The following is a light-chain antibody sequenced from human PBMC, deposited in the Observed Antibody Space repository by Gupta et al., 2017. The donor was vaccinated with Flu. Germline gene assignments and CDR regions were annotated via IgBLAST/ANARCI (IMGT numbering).Light chain of an antibody. J-gene: IGLJ2*01. CDR2: DVG. Sequence: QSALTQPASVSGSPGQSITISCTGTSDDVGRYYRVSWYQQHPGTAPKLILYDVGQRPSGVSNRFSGSKSGNTASLTISDLQAEDEADYHCSSFAGSTYSMIFGGGTKVTVL. CDR1: SDDVGRYYR. CDR3: SSFAGSTYSMI. V-gene: IGLV2-14*03.